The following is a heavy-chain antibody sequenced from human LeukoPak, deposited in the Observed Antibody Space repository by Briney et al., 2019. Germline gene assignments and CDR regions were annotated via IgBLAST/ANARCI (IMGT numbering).Heavy chain of an antibody. CDR3: ARGRYYYDLKNWFDP. D-gene: IGHD3-22*01. CDR1: GGSFSGYY. V-gene: IGHV4-34*01. Sequence: SETLSLTCAVYGGSFSGYYWSWIRQPPGKGLEWIGEINHSGSTNYNPSLKSRVTISVDTSKNQFSQKLSSVTAADTAVYYCARGRYYYDLKNWFDPWGQGTLVTVSS. CDR2: INHSGST. J-gene: IGHJ5*02.